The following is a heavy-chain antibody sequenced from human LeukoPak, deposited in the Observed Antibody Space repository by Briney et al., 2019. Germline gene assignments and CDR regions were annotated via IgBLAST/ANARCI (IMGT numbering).Heavy chain of an antibody. Sequence: SETLSLTCTVSGGSISSYYWSWIRQPPGKGLEWIGYIYYSGSTNYNPSLKSRVTISVDTSKNQFSLKLSSVTAADTAVYYCARVRRIAARRYYYYYMDVWGKGTTVTASS. CDR3: ARVRRIAARRYYYYYMDV. V-gene: IGHV4-59*01. CDR1: GGSISSYY. CDR2: IYYSGST. J-gene: IGHJ6*03. D-gene: IGHD6-6*01.